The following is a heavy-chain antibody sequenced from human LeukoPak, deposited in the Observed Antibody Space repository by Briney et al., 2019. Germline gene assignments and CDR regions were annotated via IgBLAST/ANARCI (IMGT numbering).Heavy chain of an antibody. Sequence: GGSLRLSCAASGFSFNTCGMHWVRQVPGRGLVWVPRIESDGSTTRYADSVKGRFTISRDNAKNTLYLQMNSLRAEDTAVYYCARDFAYGMDVWGQGTTVIVSS. CDR2: IESDGSTT. CDR1: GFSFNTCG. J-gene: IGHJ6*02. CDR3: ARDFAYGMDV. V-gene: IGHV3-74*01.